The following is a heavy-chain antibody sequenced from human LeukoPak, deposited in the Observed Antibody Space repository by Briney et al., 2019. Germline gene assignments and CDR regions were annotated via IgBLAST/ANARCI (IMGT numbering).Heavy chain of an antibody. Sequence: SQTLSLTCTVSGGSISSGGYYWSWIRQPPGKGLEWIGYIYHSGSTYYNPSLKSRVTISVDTSKNQFSLKLSSVTAADTAVYYCARDQLRYFDWLKAGAFDIWGQGTMVTVSS. CDR2: IYHSGST. CDR1: GGSISSGGYY. D-gene: IGHD3-9*01. CDR3: ARDQLRYFDWLKAGAFDI. J-gene: IGHJ3*02. V-gene: IGHV4-30-2*01.